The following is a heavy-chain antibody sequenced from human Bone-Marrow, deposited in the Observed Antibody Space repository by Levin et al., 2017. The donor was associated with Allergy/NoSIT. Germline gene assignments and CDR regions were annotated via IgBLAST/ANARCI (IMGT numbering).Heavy chain of an antibody. CDR2: ITHTGRT. CDR1: GVSLNHYY. D-gene: IGHD1-26*01. V-gene: IGHV4-34*01. J-gene: IGHJ6*02. Sequence: SESLSLTCAVYGVSLNHYYWAWIRQSPGKGLEWIGEITHTGRTKYNTSSTSRVTISLDTSKNQFSLKMTSVPVADSAAFFCARWGERDTSSLLRPCNYYGLAVWGQGTTVIVSS. CDR3: ARWGERDTSSLLRPCNYYGLAV.